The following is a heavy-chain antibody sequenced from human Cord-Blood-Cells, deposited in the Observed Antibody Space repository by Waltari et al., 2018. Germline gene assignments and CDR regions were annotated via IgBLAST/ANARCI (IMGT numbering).Heavy chain of an antibody. CDR3: ARSFVTLEWLFWFDP. CDR1: GGTFSSYA. V-gene: IGHV1-69*01. CDR2: IIPIFGTA. D-gene: IGHD3-3*01. J-gene: IGHJ5*02. Sequence: QVQLVQSGAEVKKPGSSVKVSCKASGGTFSSYALSWVRPAPGQGLEWMGGIIPIFGTANYAQKFQGRVTITADESTSTAYMELSSLRSEDTAVYYCARSFVTLEWLFWFDPWGQGTLVTVSS.